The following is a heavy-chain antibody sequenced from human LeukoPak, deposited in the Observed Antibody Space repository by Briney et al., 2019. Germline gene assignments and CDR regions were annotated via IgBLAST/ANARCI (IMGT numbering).Heavy chain of an antibody. CDR2: ISSSSSYI. D-gene: IGHD6-19*01. Sequence: GGSLRLSRAASGFTFSSYSMNWVRQAPGKGLEWVSSISSSSSYIYYADSVKGRFTISRDNAKNSLYLQMNSLRAEDTAVYYCARVEYSSGWYADYWGQGTLVTVSS. CDR1: GFTFSSYS. CDR3: ARVEYSSGWYADY. J-gene: IGHJ4*02. V-gene: IGHV3-21*01.